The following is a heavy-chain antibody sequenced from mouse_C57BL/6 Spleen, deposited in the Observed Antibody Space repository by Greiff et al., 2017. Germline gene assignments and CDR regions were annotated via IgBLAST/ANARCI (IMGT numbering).Heavy chain of an antibody. CDR2: IDPSDSYT. D-gene: IGHD1-1*01. J-gene: IGHJ1*03. CDR1: GYTFTSYW. CDR3: ARKAYYGRWYFDV. Sequence: QVQLQQPGAELVMPGASVKLSCKASGYTFTSYWMHWVKQRPGQGLEWIGEIDPSDSYTNYNQKFKGKSTLTVDKSSSTAYMQLSSLTSEDSAVYYCARKAYYGRWYFDVWGTGTTVTVSS. V-gene: IGHV1-69*01.